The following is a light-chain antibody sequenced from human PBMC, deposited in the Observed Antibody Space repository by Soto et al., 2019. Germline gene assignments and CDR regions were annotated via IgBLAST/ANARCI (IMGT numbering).Light chain of an antibody. V-gene: IGLV2-14*03. CDR1: HNDIGTYDY. J-gene: IGLJ1*01. CDR2: GVT. Sequence: QSALTQPTSVSGSPGQSITISCTGNHNDIGTYDYVSWYQQHPGRAPRLLIYGVTTRPSGISDRFSASKSGLTASLTISGLQPEDEADYYCSSFTSDRIYVFGAGPKVIV. CDR3: SSFTSDRIYV.